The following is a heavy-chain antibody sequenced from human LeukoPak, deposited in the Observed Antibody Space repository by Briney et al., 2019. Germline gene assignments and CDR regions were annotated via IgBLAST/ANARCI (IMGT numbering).Heavy chain of an antibody. CDR3: AGGEGWTAVD. D-gene: IGHD3/OR15-3a*01. CDR2: IKQDGTEK. J-gene: IGHJ4*02. CDR1: GFTFSSYW. Sequence: GGSLRLSCVASGFTFSSYWMTWVRQAPGKGLEWVANIKQDGTEKNYVDSVKGRFTISRDNTKNSAYLQMNSLRVEDTAVYFCAGGEGWTAVDWGQGTQVTVSS. V-gene: IGHV3-7*03.